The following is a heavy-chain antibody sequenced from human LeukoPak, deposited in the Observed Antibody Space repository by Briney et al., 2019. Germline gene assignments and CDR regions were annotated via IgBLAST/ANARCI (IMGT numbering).Heavy chain of an antibody. CDR3: ARDARYNIDI. V-gene: IGHV3-74*01. CDR1: GFSFSSYW. CDR2: IISDGTSA. J-gene: IGHJ6*02. Sequence: GGSLRLSCAASGFSFSSYWMHWVRQAPGKGLVCVSRIISDGTSATYADSVKGRFTMSRDNAKNTLYLEMNSLRADDTAMYYCARDARYNIDIWGQGTTVTVSS. D-gene: IGHD3-9*01.